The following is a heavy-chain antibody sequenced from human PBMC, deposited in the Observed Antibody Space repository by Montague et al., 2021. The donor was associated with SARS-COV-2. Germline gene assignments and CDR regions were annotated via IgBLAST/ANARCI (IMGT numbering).Heavy chain of an antibody. CDR2: INHSGGT. CDR3: ARGRVNLSMVVVVFTGASYCFEV. CDR1: GGSFTGYD. J-gene: IGHJ4*03. D-gene: IGHD3-22*01. V-gene: IGHV4-34*01. Sequence: SETLSLTCAVYGGSFTGYDWSWLRQSPGKGLEWIGEINHSGGTNYNPSLKSRVTISLDTSKHQSSLKLCSVTAADTAFYHCARGRVNLSMVVVVFTGASYCFEVWGRGTLVTVSS.